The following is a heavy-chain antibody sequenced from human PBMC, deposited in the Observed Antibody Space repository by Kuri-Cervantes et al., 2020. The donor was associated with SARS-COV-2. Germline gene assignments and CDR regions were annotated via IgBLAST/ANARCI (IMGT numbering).Heavy chain of an antibody. CDR3: ARSPLGVVTHHWFDP. CDR2: IIPIFGTA. Sequence: SVKVSCKASGGTFSSYAISWVRQAPGQGLEWMGGIIPIFGTANYAQKFQGRVTITTDESTSTAYMELSSLRSEDTTVYYCARSPLGVVTHHWFDPWGQGTLVTVSS. V-gene: IGHV1-69*05. CDR1: GGTFSSYA. D-gene: IGHD3-3*01. J-gene: IGHJ5*02.